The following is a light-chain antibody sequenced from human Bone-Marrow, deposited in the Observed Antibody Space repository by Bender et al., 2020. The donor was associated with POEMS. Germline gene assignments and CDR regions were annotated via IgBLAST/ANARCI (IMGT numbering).Light chain of an antibody. Sequence: QSVLTQPPSASGTPGQRVTISCSGSRSNIEYNYVYWYQQVPGTAPKLLIYSSHRRPSEVPDRFSGSRSGTSASLAISGVQSEDEADYYCAVWDDSLNGWVFGGGTKLTVL. CDR1: RSNIEYNY. CDR3: AVWDDSLNGWV. J-gene: IGLJ3*02. V-gene: IGLV1-44*01. CDR2: SSH.